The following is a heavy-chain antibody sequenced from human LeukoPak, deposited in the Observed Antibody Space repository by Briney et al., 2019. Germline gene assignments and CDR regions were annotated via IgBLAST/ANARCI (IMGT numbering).Heavy chain of an antibody. CDR2: ISTTGST. CDR1: GGSITSGSYY. CDR3: ARGRTAAHFDF. D-gene: IGHD6-13*01. J-gene: IGHJ4*02. V-gene: IGHV4-61*02. Sequence: SETLSLTFTVSGGSITSGSYYWSWIRQPAGKGLEWIGRISTTGSTNYSPSLKSRVSISVDTSENQFSLKLSSVTAADTAVYYCARGRTAAHFDFWGQGTLVTVSS.